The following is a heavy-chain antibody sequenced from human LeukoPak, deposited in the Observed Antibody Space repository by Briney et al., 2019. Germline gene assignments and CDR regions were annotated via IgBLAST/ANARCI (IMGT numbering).Heavy chain of an antibody. CDR1: GGSISSYY. J-gene: IGHJ3*02. CDR2: IYYSGST. CDR3: ARGLYYYDSSGSSQRDDAFDI. D-gene: IGHD3-22*01. V-gene: IGHV4-59*12. Sequence: SETLSLTCTVSGGSISSYYWSWIRQPPGKGLEWIGYIYYSGSTNYNPSLKSRVTISVDTSKNQSSLKLNSVTAADTAVYYCARGLYYYDSSGSSQRDDAFDIWGQGTLVTVSS.